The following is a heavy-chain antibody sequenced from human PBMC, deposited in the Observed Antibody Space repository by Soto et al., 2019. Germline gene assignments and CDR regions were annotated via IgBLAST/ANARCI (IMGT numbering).Heavy chain of an antibody. D-gene: IGHD6-13*01. J-gene: IGHJ4*02. V-gene: IGHV4-59*02. CDR1: GDSVTSHY. CDR3: AREAGSWYTFDY. CDR2: MHYTGFS. Sequence: SETLSLTCSFSGDSVTSHYLTWIRQSPEKGLEWIGYMHYTGFSHYNPSVKGRFTISRDNSKNTLYLQMNSLRAEDTAVYYCAREAGSWYTFDYWGQGTLVTVSS.